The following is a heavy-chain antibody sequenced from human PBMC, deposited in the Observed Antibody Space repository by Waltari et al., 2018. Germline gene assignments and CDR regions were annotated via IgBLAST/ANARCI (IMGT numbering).Heavy chain of an antibody. CDR2: IWYDGSNK. V-gene: IGHV3-33*01. J-gene: IGHJ4*02. CDR3: ARYLSSSWYYFDY. Sequence: QVQLVESGGGVVQPGRSLRLSCAASGFPFSSYGMHWVRQAPGKGLEWVAVIWYDGSNKYYADSVKGRFTISRDNSKNTLYLQMNSLRAEDTAVYYCARYLSSSWYYFDYWGQGTLVTVSS. CDR1: GFPFSSYG. D-gene: IGHD6-13*01.